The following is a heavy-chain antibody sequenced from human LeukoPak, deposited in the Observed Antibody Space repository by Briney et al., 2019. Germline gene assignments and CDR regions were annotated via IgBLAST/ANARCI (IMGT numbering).Heavy chain of an antibody. CDR3: ARGSGSYYYYGMDV. V-gene: IGHV4-59*12. CDR2: TYHSGST. CDR1: GGSISSYY. D-gene: IGHD1-26*01. Sequence: RSETLSLTCTVSGGSISSYYWSWIRQPPGKGLEWIGNTYHSGSTYYNPSLRGRVNISVDRSKNQFSLNLSSVTAADTAVYYCARGSGSYYYYGMDVWGQGTTVTVSS. J-gene: IGHJ6*02.